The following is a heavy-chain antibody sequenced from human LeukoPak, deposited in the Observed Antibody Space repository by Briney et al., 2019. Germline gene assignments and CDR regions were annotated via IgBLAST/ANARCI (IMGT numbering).Heavy chain of an antibody. CDR3: ARHGAYCGTTNCYTRLDV. Sequence: PSETLSLTCAVYGGSFSGYYWSWIRQPPGKGLEWIGEIDHSGSTNYNPSLKSRVTISVDTSRNHFSLRLSSVTAADTAVYYCARHGAYCGTTNCYTRLDVWGKGTTVTVSS. J-gene: IGHJ6*04. D-gene: IGHD2-2*02. V-gene: IGHV4-34*01. CDR1: GGSFSGYY. CDR2: IDHSGST.